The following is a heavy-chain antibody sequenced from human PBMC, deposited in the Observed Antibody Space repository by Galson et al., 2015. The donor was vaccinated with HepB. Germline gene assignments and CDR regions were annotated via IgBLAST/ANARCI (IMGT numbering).Heavy chain of an antibody. CDR2: IYPGDSDT. J-gene: IGHJ4*02. Sequence: QSGAEVKKPGESLKISCKGSGYNFNNYWIGWVRQMPGKGLEWMGNIYPGDSDTTYRPSFRGHVTVSADKSISTAYLQWSSLRASDTAMYYCARLSSGAFNWGQGTLVTVSS. V-gene: IGHV5-51*01. CDR1: GYNFNNYW. CDR3: ARLSSGAFN. D-gene: IGHD1-26*01.